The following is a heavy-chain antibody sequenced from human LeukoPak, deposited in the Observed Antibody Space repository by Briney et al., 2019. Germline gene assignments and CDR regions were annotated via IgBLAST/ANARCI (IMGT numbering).Heavy chain of an antibody. J-gene: IGHJ6*02. D-gene: IGHD2/OR15-2a*01. CDR1: GFTFSSYG. CDR2: IWYDGSNK. CDR3: ARENIPSSFYYYYGMDV. V-gene: IGHV3-33*01. Sequence: GGSLRLSCAASGFTFSSYGMHWVRQAPGKGLEWVAVIWYDGSNKYYADSVKGRFTISRDNSKNTLYLQTNSLRAEDTAVYYCARENIPSSFYYYYGMDVWGQGTTVTVSS.